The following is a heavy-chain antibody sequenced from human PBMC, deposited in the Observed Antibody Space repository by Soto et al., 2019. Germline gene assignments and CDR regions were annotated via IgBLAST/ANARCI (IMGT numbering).Heavy chain of an antibody. D-gene: IGHD2-15*01. V-gene: IGHV4-59*01. CDR1: GGSIRNVY. J-gene: IGHJ4*01. CDR2: IFHSGNA. Sequence: SETLSLTCTVSGGSIRNVYWSWIRQAPGKGLEWIGFIFHSGNAKYNPSLKSRVTISVDTSKNQFSLSLDSVTAADTAVYFCARAHAPTLPFDSWGQGTLVTVSS. CDR3: ARAHAPTLPFDS.